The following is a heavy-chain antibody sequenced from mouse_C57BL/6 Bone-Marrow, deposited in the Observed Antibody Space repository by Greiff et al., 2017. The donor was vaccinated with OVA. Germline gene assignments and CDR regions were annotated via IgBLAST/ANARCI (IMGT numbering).Heavy chain of an antibody. CDR2: INYDGSST. J-gene: IGHJ1*03. CDR3: ARISVYYYGSSYPWVSDV. CDR1: GFTFSDYY. Sequence: VQLKESEGGLVQPGSSMKLSCTASGFTFSDYYMAWVRQVPEKGLEWVANINYDGSSTYYLDSLKSRFIISRDNAKNILYLQMSSLKSEDTATYYCARISVYYYGSSYPWVSDVWGTGTTVTVSS. D-gene: IGHD1-1*01. V-gene: IGHV5-16*01.